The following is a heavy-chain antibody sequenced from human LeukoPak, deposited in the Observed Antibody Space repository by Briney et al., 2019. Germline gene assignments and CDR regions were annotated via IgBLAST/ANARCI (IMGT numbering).Heavy chain of an antibody. CDR2: ISYDGSNK. Sequence: GGSLRLSCAASGFTFSSYGMHWVRQAPGKGLEWVAVISYDGSNKYYADSVKGRFTISRDNSKNTLYLQMNSLRAEDTAVYYCAKDYYPSPGSYTPGFDYWGQGTLVTVSS. CDR1: GFTFSSYG. J-gene: IGHJ4*02. CDR3: AKDYYPSPGSYTPGFDY. V-gene: IGHV3-30*18. D-gene: IGHD3-10*01.